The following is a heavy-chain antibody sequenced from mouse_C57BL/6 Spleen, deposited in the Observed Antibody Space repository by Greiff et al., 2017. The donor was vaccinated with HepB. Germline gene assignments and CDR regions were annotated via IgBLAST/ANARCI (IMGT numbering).Heavy chain of an antibody. CDR2: IRNKANGYTT. J-gene: IGHJ2*01. CDR3: ARYGTGTWGDY. V-gene: IGHV7-3*01. CDR1: GFTFTDYY. Sequence: EVQGVESGGGLVQPGGSLSLSCAASGFTFTDYYMSWVRQPPGKALEWLGFIRNKANGYTTEYSASVKGRFTISRDNSQSILYLQMKALRAEDSATYYCARYGTGTWGDYWGQGTTLTVSS. D-gene: IGHD4-1*01.